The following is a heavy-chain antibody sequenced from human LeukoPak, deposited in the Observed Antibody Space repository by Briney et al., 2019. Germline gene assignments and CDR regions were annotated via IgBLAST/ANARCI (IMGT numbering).Heavy chain of an antibody. CDR3: VRDGGGAYSLAFDI. Sequence: GGSLRLSCAASGFSVISNYMSWVRQAPGKGLEWVSLIYSGGSTNYVDSVKGRFTISRDNSKNTLYLQMNNLRAEDTAVYYCVRDGGGAYSLAFDIWGQETLVTVSS. V-gene: IGHV3-53*01. J-gene: IGHJ3*02. CDR2: IYSGGST. D-gene: IGHD1-26*01. CDR1: GFSVISNY.